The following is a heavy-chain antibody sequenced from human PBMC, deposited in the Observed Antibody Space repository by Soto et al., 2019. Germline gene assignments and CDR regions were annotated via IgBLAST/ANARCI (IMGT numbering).Heavy chain of an antibody. CDR1: GFTFSSYS. D-gene: IGHD6-6*01. CDR3: ARPEYSSSSYGMDV. CDR2: ISSSSSTI. J-gene: IGHJ6*02. Sequence: GGSLRLSCAASGFTFSSYSMNWVRQAPGKGLEWVSYISSSSSTIYYADSVKGRFTISGDNAKNSLYLQMNSLRDEDTAVYYCARPEYSSSSYGMDVWGQGTTVTVSS. V-gene: IGHV3-48*02.